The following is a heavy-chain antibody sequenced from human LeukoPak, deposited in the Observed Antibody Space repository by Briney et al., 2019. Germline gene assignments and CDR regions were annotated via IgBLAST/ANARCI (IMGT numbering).Heavy chain of an antibody. CDR3: AKDYDDKFDY. J-gene: IGHJ4*02. V-gene: IGHV3-30*02. D-gene: IGHD3-9*01. CDR2: IRYDGSNK. Sequence: GGFLRLSCAASGFTFSSYGMHWVRQAPGKGLEWVAFIRYDGSNKYYADSVKGRFTISRDNSKNTLYLQMNSLRAEDTALYYCAKDYDDKFDYWGQGTLVTVSS. CDR1: GFTFSSYG.